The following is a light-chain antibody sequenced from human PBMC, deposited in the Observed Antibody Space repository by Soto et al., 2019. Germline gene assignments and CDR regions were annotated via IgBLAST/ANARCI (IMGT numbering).Light chain of an antibody. J-gene: IGKJ5*01. CDR1: QTVGRY. Sequence: EIVLTQSPATLSLSPGDRVTLSCRASQTVGRYLSWYQHSPGQGPRLLVYDASNRATGIPAMFSGSVSETDFTLTISSLEPEDFAVYYCQQRLHWPITFGQGTRLEIK. CDR2: DAS. V-gene: IGKV3-11*01. CDR3: QQRLHWPIT.